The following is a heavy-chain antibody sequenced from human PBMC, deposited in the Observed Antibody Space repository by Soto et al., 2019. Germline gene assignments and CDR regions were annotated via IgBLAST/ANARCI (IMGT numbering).Heavy chain of an antibody. D-gene: IGHD5-12*01. CDR1: GGSISPYY. CDR2: IYYSGNT. CDR3: TRVAKLRVGYNPFDY. Sequence: SETLSLTCTVSGGSISPYYWSWIRQPPGRELEWIGYIYYSGNTNYNPSLNSRVSISVDTSKNQFSLKLNSVTAADTAVYYCTRVAKLRVGYNPFDYWGQGILVTVSS. V-gene: IGHV4-59*01. J-gene: IGHJ4*02.